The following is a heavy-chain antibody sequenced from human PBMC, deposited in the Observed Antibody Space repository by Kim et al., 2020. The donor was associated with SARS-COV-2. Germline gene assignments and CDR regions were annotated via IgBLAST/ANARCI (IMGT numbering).Heavy chain of an antibody. Sequence: GGSLRLSCATSGFTFSAYDMNWVRQAPGKGLEWLSFITKSSTTIYYADSVEGRFTFSRDNAKNSLFLQMNSLRDEDTALYYCVRDRMGGAFDMWGQGTMVTVSS. V-gene: IGHV3-48*02. CDR2: ITKSSTTI. D-gene: IGHD3-16*01. J-gene: IGHJ3*02. CDR3: VRDRMGGAFDM. CDR1: GFTFSAYD.